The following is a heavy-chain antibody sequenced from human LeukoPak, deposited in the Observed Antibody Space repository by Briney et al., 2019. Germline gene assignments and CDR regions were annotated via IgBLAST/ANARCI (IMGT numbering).Heavy chain of an antibody. V-gene: IGHV1-69*05. Sequence: ASVKVSCKASGGTFSSYAISWVRQAPGQGLEWMGRIIPIFGTANYAQKFQGRVTITTDESTSTAYMELSSLRSEDTAVYYCARDECSGGSCYTGDYYHYMDVWGKGTTVTVSS. CDR3: ARDECSGGSCYTGDYYHYMDV. CDR2: IIPIFGTA. D-gene: IGHD2-15*01. CDR1: GGTFSSYA. J-gene: IGHJ6*03.